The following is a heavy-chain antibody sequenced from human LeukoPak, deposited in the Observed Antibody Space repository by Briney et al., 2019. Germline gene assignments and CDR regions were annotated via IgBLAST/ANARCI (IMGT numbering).Heavy chain of an antibody. CDR2: FDPEDGET. Sequence: ASVKVSCKVSGYTLTELSMHWVRQAPGKGLEWMGGFDPEDGETIYAQKFQGRVTMTEDTSTDTAYMELSSLRSKDTAVYYCATGASGATIYYGMDVWGQGTTVTVSS. J-gene: IGHJ6*02. CDR3: ATGASGATIYYGMDV. CDR1: GYTLTELS. D-gene: IGHD1-26*01. V-gene: IGHV1-24*01.